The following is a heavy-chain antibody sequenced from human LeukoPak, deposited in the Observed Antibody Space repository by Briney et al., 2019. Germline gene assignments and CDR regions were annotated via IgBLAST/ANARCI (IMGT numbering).Heavy chain of an antibody. CDR1: GYTFTSHG. Sequence: GASVKVSCKASGYTFTSHGIGWVRQAPGQGLEWMGWISAYNGNTNYAQKLQGRVTMTTDTSTSTAYMELRSLRSDDTAVYYCARDGEGWLPNYFDYWGQGTLVTVSS. J-gene: IGHJ4*02. V-gene: IGHV1-18*01. D-gene: IGHD5-12*01. CDR2: ISAYNGNT. CDR3: ARDGEGWLPNYFDY.